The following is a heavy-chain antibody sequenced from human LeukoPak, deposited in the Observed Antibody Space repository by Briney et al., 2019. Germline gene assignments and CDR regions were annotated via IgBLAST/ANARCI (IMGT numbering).Heavy chain of an antibody. CDR2: IYYSGST. D-gene: IGHD2-2*01. Sequence: PSQTLSLTCTVSGGSISSGGYYWSWIRQHPGTGLEWIGYIYYSGSTYYNPSLKSRVTISVDTSKNQFSLKLSSVTAADTAVYYCARGRYCSSTSCLYFDYWGQGTLVTVSS. CDR3: ARGRYCSSTSCLYFDY. V-gene: IGHV4-31*03. CDR1: GGSISSGGYY. J-gene: IGHJ4*02.